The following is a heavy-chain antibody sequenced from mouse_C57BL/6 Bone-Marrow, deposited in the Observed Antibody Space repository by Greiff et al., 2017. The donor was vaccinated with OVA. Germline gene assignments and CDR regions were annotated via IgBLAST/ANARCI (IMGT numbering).Heavy chain of an antibody. V-gene: IGHV5-4*03. CDR1: GFTFSSYA. J-gene: IGHJ4*01. D-gene: IGHD1-1*01. CDR3: ARPYYYGSPYYAMDY. Sequence: EVKVVESGGGLVKPGGSLKLSCAASGFTFSSYAMSWVRQTPEKRLEWVATISDGGSYTYYPDNVKGRFTISRDNAKNNLYLQMSHLKSEDTAMYYCARPYYYGSPYYAMDYWGQGTSVTVSS. CDR2: ISDGGSYT.